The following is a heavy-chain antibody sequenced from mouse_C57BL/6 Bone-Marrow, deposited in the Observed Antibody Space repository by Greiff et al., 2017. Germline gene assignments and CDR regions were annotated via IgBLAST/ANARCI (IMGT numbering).Heavy chain of an antibody. CDR2: IHPSGGYT. V-gene: IGHV1-74*01. D-gene: IGHD6-1*01. CDR1: GYTFTSYW. CDR3: ARYGSYPLDY. J-gene: IGHJ4*01. Sequence: VQLQQPGAELVRPGASVKVSCKASGYTFTSYWMHWVKQRPGQGLEWIGRIHPSGGYTNYNQKFKGKATLTVDKSSSTAYMQLSSLTSEDSAVYYCARYGSYPLDYWGQGTTLTVSS.